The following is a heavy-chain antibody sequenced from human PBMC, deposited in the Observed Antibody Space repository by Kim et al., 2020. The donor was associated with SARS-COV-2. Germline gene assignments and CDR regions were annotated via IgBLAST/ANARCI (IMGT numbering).Heavy chain of an antibody. V-gene: IGHV1-2*02. CDR3: ARAWTTGYSSGWYLN. Sequence: ASVKVSCKASGYTFTGYYMHWVRQAPGQGLEWMGWINPNSGGTNYAQKFQGRVTMTRDTSISTAYMELSRLRSDDTAVYYCARAWTTGYSSGWYLNWGQGTLVTVSS. J-gene: IGHJ4*02. D-gene: IGHD6-19*01. CDR1: GYTFTGYY. CDR2: INPNSGGT.